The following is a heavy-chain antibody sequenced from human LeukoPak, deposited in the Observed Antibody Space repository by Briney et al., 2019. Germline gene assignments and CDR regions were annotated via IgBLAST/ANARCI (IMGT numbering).Heavy chain of an antibody. CDR2: ISPTDGYT. D-gene: IGHD6-19*01. J-gene: IGHJ4*02. Sequence: PGGSLRLSCAASGFTFSAYPMTWVRQAPGKGLEWVSTISPTDGYTYYVDSVKGRFTISRDFSKSTLYLQMNSLRAEDTAVYFCAKLTSGWFEDFWGQGTLVTVSS. CDR3: AKLTSGWFEDF. CDR1: GFTFSAYP. V-gene: IGHV3-23*01.